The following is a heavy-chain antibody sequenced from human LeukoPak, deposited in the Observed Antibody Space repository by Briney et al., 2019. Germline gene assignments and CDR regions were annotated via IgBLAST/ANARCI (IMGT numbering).Heavy chain of an antibody. V-gene: IGHV4-39*02. Sequence: PSETLSLTCDVSGGSILISDYYWAWIRQPPGKGLEWIGNIYYSGSTYYTPSLKSRVTLSVDTSKSQFSLKLSSVTAADTAVYYCARDSYGYRGFDYWGQGTLVTVSS. CDR2: IYYSGST. J-gene: IGHJ4*02. CDR1: GGSILISDYY. CDR3: ARDSYGYRGFDY. D-gene: IGHD5-18*01.